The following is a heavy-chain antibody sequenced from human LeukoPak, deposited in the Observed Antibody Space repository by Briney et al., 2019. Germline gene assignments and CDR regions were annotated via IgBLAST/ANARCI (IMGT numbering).Heavy chain of an antibody. CDR2: IHYSGLT. D-gene: IGHD1-7*01. CDR3: ARDPPEDEWNSLDS. CDR1: GGSVNGYY. Sequence: SETLSLTCTVSGGSVNGYYWNWIRQAPGRGLEWIGFIHYSGLTVYSPSLQSRVSMSVDTSRNQFSLDLSSVTAADTALYYCARDPPEDEWNSLDSWGQGILVTVSS. J-gene: IGHJ4*02. V-gene: IGHV4-59*02.